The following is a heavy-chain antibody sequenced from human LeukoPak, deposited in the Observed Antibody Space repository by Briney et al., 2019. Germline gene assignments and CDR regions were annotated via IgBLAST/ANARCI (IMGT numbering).Heavy chain of an antibody. D-gene: IGHD3-10*01. Sequence: SETLSLTCTVSGGPISGYYWSWIRQPPGKGLEWIGYIYYSGSTYYNPSLKSRVTISVDTSKNQFSLKLSSVTAADTAVYYCARAFRVWFGELDYWGQGTLVTVSS. V-gene: IGHV4-59*06. CDR2: IYYSGST. CDR1: GGPISGYY. J-gene: IGHJ4*02. CDR3: ARAFRVWFGELDY.